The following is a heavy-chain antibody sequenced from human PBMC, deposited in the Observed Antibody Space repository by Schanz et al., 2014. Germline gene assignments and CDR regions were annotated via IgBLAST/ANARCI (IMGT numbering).Heavy chain of an antibody. V-gene: IGHV1-46*02. CDR1: GKRYF. Sequence: QLQLVQSGAEVKKPGASVKISCGTFGKRYFIHWVRQGPGQGLEWMGMIDPRGASTTYAQKFQGRLSLTGDMSTSTLYMELRSLTSEDTAVYYCAGNYEWFESWGQGTLVTVSS. D-gene: IGHD3-16*01. J-gene: IGHJ5*01. CDR2: IDPRGAST. CDR3: AGNYEWFES.